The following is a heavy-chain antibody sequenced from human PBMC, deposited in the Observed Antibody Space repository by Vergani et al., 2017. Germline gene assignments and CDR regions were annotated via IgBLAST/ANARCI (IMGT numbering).Heavy chain of an antibody. Sequence: QLQLQESGSGLVKPSQTLSLTCAVSGGSISSGGYSWSWIRQPPGKGLEWIGYTYHSGSTYYNPSLKSRVTISVDRSKNQFSLKLSSVTAADTAVYYCARLRYDSSGYYYGNYFDYWGQGTLVAVSS. D-gene: IGHD3-22*01. CDR2: TYHSGST. V-gene: IGHV4-30-2*01. CDR1: GGSISSGGYS. CDR3: ARLRYDSSGYYYGNYFDY. J-gene: IGHJ4*02.